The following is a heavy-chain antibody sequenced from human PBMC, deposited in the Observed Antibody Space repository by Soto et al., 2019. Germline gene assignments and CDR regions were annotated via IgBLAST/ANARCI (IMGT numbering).Heavy chain of an antibody. J-gene: IGHJ6*02. CDR2: NYYSGIT. CDR1: GGSISSGGYY. CDR3: ASGSSIAGLYYGMDV. D-gene: IGHD6-6*01. V-gene: IGHV4-31*03. Sequence: QVQLQESGPGLVKPSQTLSLTCTVSGGSISSGGYYWTWVRQHPGKGLEWIGYNYYSGITYYNPSLKSRVTISLDTSKNQFSLKLSSVTAADTAVYYCASGSSIAGLYYGMDVWGQGTTVTGSS.